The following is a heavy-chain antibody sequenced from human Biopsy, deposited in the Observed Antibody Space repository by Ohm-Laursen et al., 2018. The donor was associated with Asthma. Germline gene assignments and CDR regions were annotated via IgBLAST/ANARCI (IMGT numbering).Heavy chain of an antibody. V-gene: IGHV1-2*06. J-gene: IGHJ2*01. CDR1: GYPFTDYY. Sequence: SVKVSCNASGYPFTDYYVHWVRQAPGQGLEWMGRIDPNIGGTNYAQKFLGRVTMTRDTSVNTAFMVLSRLRSDDTAVYYCARIKIRIGAGTDRYFDLWGRGTLVTVSS. D-gene: IGHD3-16*01. CDR3: ARIKIRIGAGTDRYFDL. CDR2: IDPNIGGT.